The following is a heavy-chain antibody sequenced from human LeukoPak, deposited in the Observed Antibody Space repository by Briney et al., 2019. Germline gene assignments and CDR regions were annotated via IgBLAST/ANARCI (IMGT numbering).Heavy chain of an antibody. CDR3: ARGKKDIVLMVYATTKYYYYYYMDV. V-gene: IGHV1-8*03. CDR1: GYTFTSYD. J-gene: IGHJ6*03. CDR2: MNPNSGNP. D-gene: IGHD2-8*01. Sequence: ASVKVSCKASGYTFTSYDINWVRQATGQGLELMGWMNPNSGNPGYAQKFQGRVTITRNTSISTAYMELSSLRSEDTAVYYCARGKKDIVLMVYATTKYYYYYYMDVWGKGTTVTVSS.